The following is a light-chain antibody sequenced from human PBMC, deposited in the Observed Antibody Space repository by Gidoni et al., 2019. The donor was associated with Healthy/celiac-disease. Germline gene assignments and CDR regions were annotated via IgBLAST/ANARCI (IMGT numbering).Light chain of an antibody. CDR3: AAWDDSLNGSYV. V-gene: IGLV1-44*01. Sequence: QSVLTQPPSASGSPVQRVTISCSGSSSNIGSNTVNWYQQLPGTAPNLLIYSNNPRPSGVPDRFSGSKSGTSASLAISGPQSEDEADYYCAAWDDSLNGSYVFGTGTKVTVL. CDR2: SNN. CDR1: SSNIGSNT. J-gene: IGLJ1*01.